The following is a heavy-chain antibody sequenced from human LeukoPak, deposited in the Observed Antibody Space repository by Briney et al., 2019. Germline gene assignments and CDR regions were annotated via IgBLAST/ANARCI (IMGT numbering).Heavy chain of an antibody. J-gene: IGHJ4*02. CDR2: ISYDGSNE. CDR1: GFTFSSYV. V-gene: IGHV3-30*04. D-gene: IGHD3-22*01. CDR3: AKSFGFTMIDFFDY. Sequence: PGGSLRLSCAASGFTFSSYVMHWVRQAPGKGLEWVAIISYDGSNEYYADSVKGRFTVSRDNSKNTLYLQMNSLRAEDTAVYYCAKSFGFTMIDFFDYWGQGTLVTVSS.